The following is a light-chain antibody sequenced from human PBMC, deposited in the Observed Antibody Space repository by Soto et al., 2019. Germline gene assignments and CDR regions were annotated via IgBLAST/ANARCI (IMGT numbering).Light chain of an antibody. CDR3: QQYEAYPLT. J-gene: IGKJ4*02. Sequence: DIQLTQSPSTLSASVGDRATITCRASQSISSWLAWYQQKPGKAPKLLVYNASSLESGVPSRFSGSGSGTEFTLTISTLQPDDFATYYCQQYEAYPLTFGGGTKVEI. V-gene: IGKV1-5*03. CDR1: QSISSW. CDR2: NAS.